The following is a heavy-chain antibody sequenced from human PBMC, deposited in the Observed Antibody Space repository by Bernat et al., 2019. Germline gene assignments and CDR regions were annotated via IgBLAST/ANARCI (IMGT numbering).Heavy chain of an antibody. J-gene: IGHJ6*02. CDR1: GFTFSNYA. CDR2: ISYDGINK. V-gene: IGHV3-30-3*01. D-gene: IGHD3-16*01. Sequence: QVQLVESGGGVVQPGRSLSLSCAASGFTFSNYALHWVRQAPGRGLGWVAAISYDGINKYYAYSVKGRFTISRDNSKNTLYLQMNSLRAEDTAVYYCARDRRGTDSGGMDVWGQGTTVTVSS. CDR3: ARDRRGTDSGGMDV.